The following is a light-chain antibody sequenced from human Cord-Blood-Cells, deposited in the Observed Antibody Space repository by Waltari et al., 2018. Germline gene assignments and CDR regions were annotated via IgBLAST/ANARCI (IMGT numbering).Light chain of an antibody. V-gene: IGKV1-39*01. Sequence: IQMPQSLSSLSASLGDRVTITCRASQSISSYLNWYQQNPGKAPKPLIYAVSSLQSWVPSRFSGSGSGTDFTLTISSLQPEDFATYYCQQSYSTSWTFGQGTKVEIK. CDR3: QQSYSTSWT. CDR2: AVS. CDR1: QSISSY. J-gene: IGKJ1*01.